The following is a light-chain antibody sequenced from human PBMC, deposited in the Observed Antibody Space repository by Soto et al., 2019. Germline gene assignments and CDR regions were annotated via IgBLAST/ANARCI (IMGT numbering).Light chain of an antibody. CDR1: QTISNY. J-gene: IGKJ1*01. CDR2: AIS. CDR3: QQYGSSPRT. V-gene: IGKV1-39*01. Sequence: DIQMTQSPSSLAASVGDRITITCRASQTISNYLNWYQQKPGKAPKLLIYAISSLYGGVPSRFSGSGSGTDFTLTITSLQPEDFAVYYCQQYGSSPRTFGQGTKVDIK.